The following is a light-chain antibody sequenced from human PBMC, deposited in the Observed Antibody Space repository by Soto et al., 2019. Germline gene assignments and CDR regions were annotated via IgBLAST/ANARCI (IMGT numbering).Light chain of an antibody. V-gene: IGKV3-11*01. CDR1: QSVSTY. J-gene: IGKJ1*01. CDR3: QHRSNWPPWT. CDR2: DAS. Sequence: EIVLTQAPATLSLSPGERATLSCRASQSVSTYLAWYQQKPGQAPRLLIFDASNRATGIPARFSGSGSGTDFTLTISSLEPDDFAVYYCQHRSNWPPWTFGQGTKV.